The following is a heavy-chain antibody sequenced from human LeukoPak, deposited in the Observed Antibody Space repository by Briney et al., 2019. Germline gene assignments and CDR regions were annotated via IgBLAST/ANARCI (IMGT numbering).Heavy chain of an antibody. V-gene: IGHV3-23*01. J-gene: IGHJ6*03. CDR3: AKLGGHPLHNYYVGV. D-gene: IGHD3-16*01. CDR2: ILDSGYST. CDR1: GFTFSSYA. Sequence: GGSLRLSCAASGFTFSSYAMSWVRQAPGKGLEWVSGILDSGYSTYYANSVKGRFTVSRDNSNNTLYLQMNSLRAEDTAVYYCAKLGGHPLHNYYVGVWGKGTTVAVSS.